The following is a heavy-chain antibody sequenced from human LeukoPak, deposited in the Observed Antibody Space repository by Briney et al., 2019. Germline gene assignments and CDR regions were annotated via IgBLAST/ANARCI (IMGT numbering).Heavy chain of an antibody. CDR1: GFTFSSYS. CDR3: ARDRGGSYSAIDY. J-gene: IGHJ4*02. Sequence: GGSLRLSWAASGFTFSSYSMNWVRQAPGKGLEWVSFISSGSSTIYYADSVKGRFTISRDNAKNSLYLQMNSLRAEDTAVYYCARDRGGSYSAIDYWGQGTLVTVSS. CDR2: ISSGSSTI. V-gene: IGHV3-48*04. D-gene: IGHD1-26*01.